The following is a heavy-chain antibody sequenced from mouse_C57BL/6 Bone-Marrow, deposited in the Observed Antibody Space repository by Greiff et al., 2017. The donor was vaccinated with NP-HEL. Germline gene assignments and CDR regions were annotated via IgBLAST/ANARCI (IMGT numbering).Heavy chain of an antibody. V-gene: IGHV5-4*01. Sequence: EVQRVESGGGLVKPGGSLKRSCAASGFTFSSYAMSWVRQTPEKRLEWVATISDGGSYTYYPDNVKGRFTISRDNAKNNLYLQMSHLKSEDTAMYYCAREGGPFDYWGQGTTLTVSS. CDR2: ISDGGSYT. CDR3: AREGGPFDY. CDR1: GFTFSSYA. J-gene: IGHJ2*01.